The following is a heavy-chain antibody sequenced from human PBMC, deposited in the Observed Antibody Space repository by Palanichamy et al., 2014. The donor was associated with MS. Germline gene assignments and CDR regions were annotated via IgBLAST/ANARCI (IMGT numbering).Heavy chain of an antibody. CDR2: IRTDGYT. V-gene: IGHV4-4*07. CDR1: GGSTSHFY. CDR3: ARGSKSAYDFDFWSDSMGEGLDY. J-gene: IGHJ4*02. Sequence: QVQLQESGPGLVRPSETLSLTCSVSGGSTSHFYWSWIRQPAGKGLEWIGRIRTDGYTSSSPSLNSRVTMSVDTSKNQFFLQLNSVTAADTAVYYCARGSKSAYDFDFWSDSMGEGLDYWGQGALVTVSS. D-gene: IGHD3-3*01.